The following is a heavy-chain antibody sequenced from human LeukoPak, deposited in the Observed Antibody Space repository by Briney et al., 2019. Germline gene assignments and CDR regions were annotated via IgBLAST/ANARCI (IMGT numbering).Heavy chain of an antibody. V-gene: IGHV4-61*02. CDR1: GGSISSGSCY. D-gene: IGHD2-8*01. Sequence: SETLSLTCTVSGGSISSGSCYWSWIRQPAGKGLEWIGRIYTSGSTNYNPSLKSRVTISVDTSKNQFSLKLSSVTAADTAVYYCASYTNLNFDYWGQGTLVTVSS. J-gene: IGHJ4*02. CDR2: IYTSGST. CDR3: ASYTNLNFDY.